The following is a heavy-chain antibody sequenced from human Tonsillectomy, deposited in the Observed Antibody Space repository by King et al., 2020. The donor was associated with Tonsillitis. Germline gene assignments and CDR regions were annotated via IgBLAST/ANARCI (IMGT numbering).Heavy chain of an antibody. V-gene: IGHV4-39*01. CDR3: ARHPKVGATSNFDY. D-gene: IGHD1-26*01. CDR1: GGSISSSSYY. Sequence: QLQESGPGLVKPSETLSLTCTVSGGSISSSSYYWGWIRQPPGKGLEWIGGIYYSGSTYYNPSLKSRVTISVDTSKNQFSLKLSSVTAADTAVYYCARHPKVGATSNFDYWGQGTLVTVSS. CDR2: IYYSGST. J-gene: IGHJ4*02.